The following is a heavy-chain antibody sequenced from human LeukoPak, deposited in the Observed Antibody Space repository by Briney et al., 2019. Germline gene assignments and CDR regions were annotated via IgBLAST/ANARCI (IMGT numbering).Heavy chain of an antibody. CDR3: ARDGVGGYTADY. CDR2: IKPDGTAT. D-gene: IGHD6-13*01. Sequence: PGGSLRLSCAASGFIFSNFWMYWVRQAPGKGLEWVATIKPDGTATYYVDSVKGRFTISRDNAKNSLYQQMNGLRAEDTAVYYCARDGVGGYTADYWGQGTLVTVSS. V-gene: IGHV3-7*03. J-gene: IGHJ4*02. CDR1: GFIFSNFW.